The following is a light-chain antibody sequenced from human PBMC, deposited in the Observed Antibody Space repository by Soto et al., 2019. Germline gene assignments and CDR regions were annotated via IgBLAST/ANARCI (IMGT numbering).Light chain of an antibody. CDR2: RDD. Sequence: QSVLTQSPSASGTPGQRVTISCSGSSSNIGNNYVYWYQQVPGTAPKLLIYRDDQRPSGVPGRFSGSKSGTSASLAISGLRSEDETDYYCAAWDDNLSGVVFGGGTKVTVL. CDR3: AAWDDNLSGVV. CDR1: SSNIGNNY. V-gene: IGLV1-47*01. J-gene: IGLJ2*01.